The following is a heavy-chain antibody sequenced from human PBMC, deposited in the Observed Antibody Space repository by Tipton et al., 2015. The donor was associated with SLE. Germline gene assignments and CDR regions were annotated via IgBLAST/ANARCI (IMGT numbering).Heavy chain of an antibody. CDR1: GGSFSGYY. V-gene: IGHV4-34*01. D-gene: IGHD1-26*01. CDR2: INHSGST. J-gene: IGHJ1*01. CDR3: ARLGDDGYFQH. Sequence: TLSLTCAVYGGSFSGYYWNWIRQPPGKGLEWIGEINHSGSTNYNPSLKSRVTISADTSKNQFSLKLSSVTAADTAVYYCARLGDDGYFQHWGQGTLVTVSS.